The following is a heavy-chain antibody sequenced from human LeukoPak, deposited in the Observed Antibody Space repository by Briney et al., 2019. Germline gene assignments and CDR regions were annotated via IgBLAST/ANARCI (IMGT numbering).Heavy chain of an antibody. CDR1: GGSISSYS. D-gene: IGHD5-24*01. CDR3: ARPSRDGYRYTFDY. V-gene: IGHV4-59*01. J-gene: IGHJ4*02. CDR2: IDYSGGT. Sequence: SETLSLTCTVSGGSISSYSWSWIRQPPGKGLEWIGYIDYSGGTNYNPSLKSRVTISVDTSKNQFSLKLTSVTAADAAVYYCARPSRDGYRYTFDYWGQGTLVTVSS.